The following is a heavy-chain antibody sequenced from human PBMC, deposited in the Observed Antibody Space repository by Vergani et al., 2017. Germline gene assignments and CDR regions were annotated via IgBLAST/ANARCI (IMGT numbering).Heavy chain of an antibody. V-gene: IGHV3-9*01. D-gene: IGHD3-3*01. CDR3: ARGGITIFGVAKPTFDY. CDR1: GFTFDDYA. Sequence: EVQLVESGGGLVQPGRSLRLSCAASGFTFDDYAMHWVRQAPGKGLEWVSGISWNSGSTGYADSVKGLFTISRYNAKNSLYLQMKSLRSEDTSVYYCARGGITIFGVAKPTFDYWGQGTLVTVSS. CDR2: ISWNSGST. J-gene: IGHJ4*02.